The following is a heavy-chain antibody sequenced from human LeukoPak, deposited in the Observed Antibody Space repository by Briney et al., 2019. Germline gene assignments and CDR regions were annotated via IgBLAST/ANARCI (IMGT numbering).Heavy chain of an antibody. J-gene: IGHJ3*01. CDR1: GFTFSGFW. CDR2: INSDGSEG. CDR3: ARSSYSSSSSV. D-gene: IGHD6-6*01. Sequence: GGSLRLSCAVSGFTFSGFWMCWSRQAPGKGLEWVASINSDGSEGYYADVVKGRFTISRDNAKNSLYLQINSLRAEDTAVYYCARSSYSSSSSVWGQGTMVTVSS. V-gene: IGHV3-7*03.